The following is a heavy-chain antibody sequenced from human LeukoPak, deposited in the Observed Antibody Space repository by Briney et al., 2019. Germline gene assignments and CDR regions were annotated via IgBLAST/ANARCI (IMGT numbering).Heavy chain of an antibody. J-gene: IGHJ4*02. CDR1: GASFRAYY. CDR2: INDTGHA. CDR3: VRGSDPRVGATRDFDY. Sequence: SETLSLTCAVYGASFRAYYWSWIRQAPGKGLQWIGEINDTGHARYNASLKSRVTMSVDTSKNQFSLKLSSVTAADTAVYYCVRGSDPRVGATRDFDYWGQATLVTVSS. D-gene: IGHD1-26*01. V-gene: IGHV4-34*01.